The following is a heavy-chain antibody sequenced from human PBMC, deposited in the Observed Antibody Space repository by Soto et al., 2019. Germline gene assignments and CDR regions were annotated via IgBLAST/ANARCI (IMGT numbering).Heavy chain of an antibody. CDR2: INTDGSGT. Sequence: PGGSLRLSCAASGFTFSSDWMHWVRQAPGKGLVWVSRINTDGSGTSYADSVKGRFTISRDNAKNTLYLQMNSLRAEDTALYYCARDHTGSQHYYDYCGQGTMVTVSS. CDR3: ARDHTGSQHYYDY. V-gene: IGHV3-74*01. D-gene: IGHD3-10*01. J-gene: IGHJ4*02. CDR1: GFTFSSDW.